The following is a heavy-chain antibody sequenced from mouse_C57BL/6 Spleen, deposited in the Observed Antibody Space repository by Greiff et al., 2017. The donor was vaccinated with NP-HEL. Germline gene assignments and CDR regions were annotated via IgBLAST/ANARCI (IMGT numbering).Heavy chain of an antibody. CDR2: ISSGGSYT. D-gene: IGHD2-5*01. CDR3: AREGDSNYEYYAMDY. Sequence: EVQLLQSGGDLVKPGGSLKLSCAASGFTFPSYGMSWVRQTPDKRLEWVATISSGGSYTYYPDSVKGRFTISSDNAKNNLYLQMRSLKYEDTAMYYGAREGDSNYEYYAMDYWGEGTTVT. V-gene: IGHV5-6*01. J-gene: IGHJ4*01. CDR1: GFTFPSYG.